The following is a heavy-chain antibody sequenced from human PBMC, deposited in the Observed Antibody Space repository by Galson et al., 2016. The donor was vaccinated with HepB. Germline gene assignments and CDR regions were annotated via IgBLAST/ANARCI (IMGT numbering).Heavy chain of an antibody. D-gene: IGHD6-13*01. J-gene: IGHJ4*02. CDR3: ARDPLGQYNSWYYAREYYFDY. Sequence: SVKVSCKASGYTFNTYAISWVRQAPGQGLEWMGWISGYNGNTRYAQKVQARVTMTTDTSTSTAYMELRGLKSDDTAVYYCARDPLGQYNSWYYAREYYFDYWGQGTLVTVSS. CDR1: GYTFNTYA. V-gene: IGHV1-18*01. CDR2: ISGYNGNT.